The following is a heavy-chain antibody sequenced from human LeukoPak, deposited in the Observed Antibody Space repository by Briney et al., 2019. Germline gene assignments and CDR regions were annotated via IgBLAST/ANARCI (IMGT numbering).Heavy chain of an antibody. V-gene: IGHV4-61*10. CDR2: IYYSGST. Sequence: PSETLSLTCTVSGGSISSGGYYWSWIRQPAGKGLEWIGYIYYSGSTNYNPSLKSRVTISVDTSKNQFSLKLSSVTAADTAVYYCARVIAAAGTRVWWFDPWGQGTLVTVSS. CDR3: ARVIAAAGTRVWWFDP. CDR1: GGSISSGGYY. D-gene: IGHD6-13*01. J-gene: IGHJ5*02.